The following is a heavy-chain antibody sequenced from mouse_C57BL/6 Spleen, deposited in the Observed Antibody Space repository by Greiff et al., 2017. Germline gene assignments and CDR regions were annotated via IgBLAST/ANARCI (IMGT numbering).Heavy chain of an antibody. CDR3: ARGDYGSFYWYFDV. J-gene: IGHJ1*03. Sequence: EVKVVESEGGLVQPGSSMKLSCTASGFTFSDYYMAWVRQVPEKGLEWVANINYDGSSTYYLDSLKSRFIISRDNAKNILYLQMSSLKSEDTATYYCARGDYGSFYWYFDVWGTGTTVTVSS. V-gene: IGHV5-16*01. CDR1: GFTFSDYY. CDR2: INYDGSST. D-gene: IGHD1-1*01.